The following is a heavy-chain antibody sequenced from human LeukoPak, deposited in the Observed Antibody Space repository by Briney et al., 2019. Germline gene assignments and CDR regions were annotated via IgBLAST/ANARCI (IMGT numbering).Heavy chain of an antibody. Sequence: GASLQISCATSGDSFGDYWIGLVRPLPGKGLEWLRNIDPSDSYTNYRPTFQGHVPISADKSISTAYLQWSSLKASDTAIYYCARQSGYGNAFDIWGQGTMVTVSS. CDR2: IDPSDSYT. CDR1: GDSFGDYW. D-gene: IGHD4-17*01. CDR3: ARQSGYGNAFDI. J-gene: IGHJ3*02. V-gene: IGHV5-10-1*01.